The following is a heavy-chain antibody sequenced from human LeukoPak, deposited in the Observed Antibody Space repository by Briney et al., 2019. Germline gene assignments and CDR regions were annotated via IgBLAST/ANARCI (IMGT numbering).Heavy chain of an antibody. CDR1: GGSISSSSYY. Sequence: ASETLSLTCTVSGGSISSSSYYWGWIRQPPGKGLEWIGSIYYSGGTYYNPSLKSRVTISVDTSKNQFSLKLSSVTAADTAVYYCARLLRSTNWFDPWGQGTLVTVSS. J-gene: IGHJ5*02. CDR2: IYYSGGT. CDR3: ARLLRSTNWFDP. D-gene: IGHD2-2*01. V-gene: IGHV4-39*01.